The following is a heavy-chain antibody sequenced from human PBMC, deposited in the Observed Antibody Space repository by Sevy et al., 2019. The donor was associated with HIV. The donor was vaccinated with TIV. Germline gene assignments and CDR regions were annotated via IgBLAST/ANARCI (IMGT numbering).Heavy chain of an antibody. CDR2: TYYRSKWYN. V-gene: IGHV6-1*01. J-gene: IGHJ4*02. CDR3: ARGGAAAGTSLNFDY. Sequence: QSQTLSLTCAISGDSVSSNSAAWNWISQSPSRGLEWLGRTYYRSKWYNDYAVSVKSRITINPDTSKNQFSLQLNSVTPEDTAVYYCARGGAAAGTSLNFDYWGQGTLVTVSS. D-gene: IGHD6-13*01. CDR1: GDSVSSNSAA.